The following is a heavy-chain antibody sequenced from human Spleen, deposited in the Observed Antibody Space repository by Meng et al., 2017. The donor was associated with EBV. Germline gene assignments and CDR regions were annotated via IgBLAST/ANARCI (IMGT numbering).Heavy chain of an antibody. Sequence: FGPGWLAHSHALPSPGVLAGFPVPRGGLCGCWLRQPPGKGREWVGYISSSGTTYHNPSLKSRLIVPFATSKTLFSLNLSSVTAADTAVYYCARSKGALGGFADFWGRGALVTVSS. D-gene: IGHD3-16*01. CDR1: GFPVPRGGLC. CDR2: ISSSGTT. J-gene: IGHJ4*02. V-gene: IGHV4-30-4*01. CDR3: ARSKGALGGFADF.